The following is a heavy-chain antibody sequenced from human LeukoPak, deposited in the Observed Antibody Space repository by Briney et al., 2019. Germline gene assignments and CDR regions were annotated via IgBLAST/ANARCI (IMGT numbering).Heavy chain of an antibody. CDR3: TRPRGSSWSFFDY. J-gene: IGHJ4*02. CDR1: GYTFTSYG. D-gene: IGHD6-13*01. Sequence: ASVKVSCKASGYTFTSYGITWVRQAPGQGLEWMGWISTYNSNTNYAQKLQGRVTMTTDTSTNTAYMELRSLRSDDTAVYYCTRPRGSSWSFFDYWGQGTLVTVSS. V-gene: IGHV1-18*01. CDR2: ISTYNSNT.